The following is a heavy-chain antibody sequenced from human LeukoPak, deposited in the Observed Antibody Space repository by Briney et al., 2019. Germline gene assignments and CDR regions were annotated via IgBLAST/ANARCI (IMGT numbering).Heavy chain of an antibody. CDR1: GYTFTSYY. V-gene: IGHV1-2*02. CDR3: ARPRRASYDYYGMDV. CDR2: INPNSGGT. Sequence: ASVKASSKASGYTFTSYYMHWGRQALGQGLEWMGWINPNSGGTNYAQKFQGRVTITRDTSISTAYMELSRLGSDDTAVYCCARPRRASYDYYGMDVWGQGTAVSVPS. J-gene: IGHJ6*02.